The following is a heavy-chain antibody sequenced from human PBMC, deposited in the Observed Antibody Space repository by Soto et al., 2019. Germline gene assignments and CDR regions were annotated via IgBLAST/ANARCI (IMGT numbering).Heavy chain of an antibody. CDR3: ARCYGSGSSCYYYYGMDV. V-gene: IGHV4-4*02. Sequence: PSETLSLTCAVSGGSISSSNWWSWVRQPPGKGLEWIGEIYHSGSTNYNPSLKSRVTISVDKSKNQFSLKLSSVTAADTAVYYCARCYGSGSSCYYYYGMDVWGQGTTVTVSS. J-gene: IGHJ6*02. CDR1: GGSISSSNW. D-gene: IGHD3-10*01. CDR2: IYHSGST.